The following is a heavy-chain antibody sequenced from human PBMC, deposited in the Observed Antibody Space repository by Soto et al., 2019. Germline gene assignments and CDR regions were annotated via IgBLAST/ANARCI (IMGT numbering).Heavy chain of an antibody. CDR1: GGSISPYY. D-gene: IGHD5-18*01. Sequence: PSETLSLTCTVSGGSISPYYWSWIRQPPGKGLEWIGNIHYNGNTKYNPSLKSRVSMSVNTSKNQFSLRLSSVTAADTAVYYCARDRGYSYGHDGFDIWGQGTMVTVSS. V-gene: IGHV4-59*12. CDR2: IHYNGNT. CDR3: ARDRGYSYGHDGFDI. J-gene: IGHJ3*02.